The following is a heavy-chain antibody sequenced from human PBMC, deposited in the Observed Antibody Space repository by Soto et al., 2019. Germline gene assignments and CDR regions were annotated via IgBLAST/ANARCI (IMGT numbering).Heavy chain of an antibody. J-gene: IGHJ4*02. CDR1: GGSFSGYY. V-gene: IGHV4-34*01. Sequence: SETLSLTCAVYGGSFSGYYWSWIRQPPGKGLEWIGEINHSGSTNYNPSLKSRVTISVDTSKNQFSLKLSSVTAADTAVYYCARWRWFGELLSYYFDYWGQGTLVTVSS. D-gene: IGHD3-10*01. CDR3: ARWRWFGELLSYYFDY. CDR2: INHSGST.